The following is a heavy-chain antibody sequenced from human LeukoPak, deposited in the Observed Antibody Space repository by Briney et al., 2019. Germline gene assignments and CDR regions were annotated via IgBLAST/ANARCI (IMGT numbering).Heavy chain of an antibody. CDR3: ARALCKYCSSTSCPPGYYYMDV. J-gene: IGHJ6*03. CDR1: GYTFTGYY. D-gene: IGHD2-2*01. V-gene: IGHV1-2*02. Sequence: ASVKVSCKASGYTFTGYYMHWVRQAPGQGLGWMGWVNPNSGGTNYAQKFQGRVTMTRDTSISTAYMELSRLRSDDTAVYYCARALCKYCSSTSCPPGYYYMDVWGKGTTVTVSS. CDR2: VNPNSGGT.